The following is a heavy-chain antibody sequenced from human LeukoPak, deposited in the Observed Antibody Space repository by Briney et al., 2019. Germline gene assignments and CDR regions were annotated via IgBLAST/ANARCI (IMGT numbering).Heavy chain of an antibody. Sequence: TGGSLRLSCAASGFTFNNYAMNWVRQAPGRGLEWVSSISGGGETTYYADSAKGRFTISRDNSQNTLYLQMNSLRAEDTAVYYCARDRGDSSGWPIIDYWGQGTLVTVSS. V-gene: IGHV3-23*01. CDR3: ARDRGDSSGWPIIDY. D-gene: IGHD6-19*01. CDR2: ISGGGETT. CDR1: GFTFNNYA. J-gene: IGHJ4*02.